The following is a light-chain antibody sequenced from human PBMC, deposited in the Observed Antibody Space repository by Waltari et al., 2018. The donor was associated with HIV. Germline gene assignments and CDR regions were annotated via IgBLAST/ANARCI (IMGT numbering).Light chain of an antibody. Sequence: DIQMTQSPSSLSASVGDRVTITCRASQTITNYLSWYQQKPGNAPKLLIYSASSVQSGVAPRFGGSGSGTDFTLNINNLQPEDSATYYCQQTYNTPYTFGQGTKLEIK. CDR2: SAS. J-gene: IGKJ2*01. CDR1: QTITNY. V-gene: IGKV1-39*01. CDR3: QQTYNTPYT.